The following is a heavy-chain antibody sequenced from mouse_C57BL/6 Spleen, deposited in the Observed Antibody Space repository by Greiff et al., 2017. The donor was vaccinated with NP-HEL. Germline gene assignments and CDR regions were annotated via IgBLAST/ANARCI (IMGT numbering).Heavy chain of an antibody. CDR3: ARAALGSFDY. CDR1: GFTFSDFY. D-gene: IGHD4-1*01. Sequence: EVKLVESGGGLVQSGRSLRLSCATSGFTFSDFYMEWVRQAPGKGLEWIAASRNKANDYTTEYSASVKGRFIVSRDTSQSILYLQMNALRAEDTAIYYCARAALGSFDYWSQGTTLTVSS. V-gene: IGHV7-1*01. CDR2: SRNKANDYTT. J-gene: IGHJ2*01.